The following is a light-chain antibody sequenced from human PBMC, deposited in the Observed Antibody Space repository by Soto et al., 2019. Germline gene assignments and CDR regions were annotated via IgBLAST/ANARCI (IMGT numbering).Light chain of an antibody. V-gene: IGKV3-20*01. CDR3: HQYAYAPWT. CDR2: NAS. J-gene: IGKJ1*01. CDR1: QSVGRDY. Sequence: EIVFTQSPATLYLSPGERATLSCRASQSVGRDYLGWYQQKPGKAPRLVIYNASNRASGIPDRFSGSGSWTDFTLTISRLEPEDFEVDYCHQYAYAPWTFGQGTKVDIK.